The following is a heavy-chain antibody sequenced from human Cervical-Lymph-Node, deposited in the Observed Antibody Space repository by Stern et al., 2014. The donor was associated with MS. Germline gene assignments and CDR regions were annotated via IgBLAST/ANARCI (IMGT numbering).Heavy chain of an antibody. Sequence: QLQLQESGPGLVKPSETLSLTCTVSGESISGYYCSWIRQPPGRGLEYIGYIYSSGSTDYNPSLKSRVTISLDASKNQVSLKLTSVTTADTAIYYCAGASGSLWYGMDVWGQGTTVTVSS. J-gene: IGHJ6*02. CDR1: GESISGYY. CDR2: IYSSGST. V-gene: IGHV4-59*01. CDR3: AGASGSLWYGMDV. D-gene: IGHD3-10*01.